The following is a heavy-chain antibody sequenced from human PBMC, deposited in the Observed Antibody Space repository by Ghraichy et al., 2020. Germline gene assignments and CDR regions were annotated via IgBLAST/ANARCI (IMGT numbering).Heavy chain of an antibody. J-gene: IGHJ2*01. Sequence: ASVKVSCKASGYTFTGYFIHWVRLAPGQGLEWMGWINPNSGDTNSAQKFQGRVTLTRDTSISTASMELARLRSDDTPMYFCPTTAFSEINVIPTENWYFHVWGAANLATVSS. D-gene: IGHD3-16*02. CDR2: INPNSGDT. CDR3: PTTAFSEINVIPTENWYFHV. CDR1: GYTFTGYF. V-gene: IGHV1-2*02.